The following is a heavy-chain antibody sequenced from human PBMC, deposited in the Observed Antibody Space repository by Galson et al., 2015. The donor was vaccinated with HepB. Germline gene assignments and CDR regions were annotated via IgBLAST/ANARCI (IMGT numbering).Heavy chain of an antibody. CDR2: IYYSGST. J-gene: IGHJ4*02. D-gene: IGHD3/OR15-3a*01. V-gene: IGHV4-31*03. Sequence: TLSLTCTVSGGSISSSSYYWTWIRQHPGKGLEWIGYIYYSGSTYYNPSLKSRLAMSVDTSKNQFSVKLRSVTAADTAVYYCARGFATAGIVGLNQYYFDYWGQGTLVTVSS. CDR3: ARGFATAGIVGLNQYYFDY. CDR1: GGSISSSSYY.